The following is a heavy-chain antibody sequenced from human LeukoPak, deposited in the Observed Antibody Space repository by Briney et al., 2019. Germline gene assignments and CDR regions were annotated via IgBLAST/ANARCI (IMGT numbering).Heavy chain of an antibody. J-gene: IGHJ4*02. D-gene: IGHD3-9*01. Sequence: SETLSLTCTVSGGSISSYYWSWIRQPAGKGLEWIGRIYTSGSTNYNPSLKSRVTMSVDTSKTQFSLKLSSVSAADTAVYYCARDGYDILTGKDRGFDYWGQGTLVTVSS. V-gene: IGHV4-4*07. CDR3: ARDGYDILTGKDRGFDY. CDR1: GGSISSYY. CDR2: IYTSGST.